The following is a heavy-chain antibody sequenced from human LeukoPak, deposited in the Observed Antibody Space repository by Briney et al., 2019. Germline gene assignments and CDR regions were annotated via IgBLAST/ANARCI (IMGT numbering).Heavy chain of an antibody. CDR3: ARDDYGSTTCYGDY. CDR2: ISSSSTTV. V-gene: IGHV3-48*01. CDR1: GFTFSSYG. D-gene: IGHD2-2*01. J-gene: IGHJ4*02. Sequence: GGSLRLSCAASGFTFSSYGMHWVRQAPGKGLEWVSYISSSSTTVYYADSVKGRFTISRDNAKNSLYLQMNSLRAEDTAVYYCARDDYGSTTCYGDYWGQGTLVTVSS.